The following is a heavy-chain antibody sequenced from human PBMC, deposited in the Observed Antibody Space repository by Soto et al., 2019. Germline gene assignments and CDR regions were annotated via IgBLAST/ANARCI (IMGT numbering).Heavy chain of an antibody. Sequence: SETLSLTCSVSGDSVSSRNYQWSWIRQPPGKGLEWIGYFSYSVTTNYNPSLKSRVTLSVDTSKNQFSLRLSSVTAADTAVYYCARDNWGSLDYWGQGALVTVSS. CDR1: GDSVSSRNYQ. CDR3: ARDNWGSLDY. D-gene: IGHD7-27*01. CDR2: FSYSVTT. J-gene: IGHJ4*02. V-gene: IGHV4-61*01.